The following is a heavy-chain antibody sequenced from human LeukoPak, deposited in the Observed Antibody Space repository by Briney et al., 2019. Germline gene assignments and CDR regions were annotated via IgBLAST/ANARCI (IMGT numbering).Heavy chain of an antibody. CDR2: IYYSGST. CDR3: ARWGGGEAYENTFDC. Sequence: SETLSLTCTVSGGSISSYYWSWIRQPPGRGLEWIGYIYYSGSTNYNPSLKSRVTISVDTSKNQFSLKLSSVTAADTAVYYCARWGGGEAYENTFDCWGQGTLVTVSS. CDR1: GGSISSYY. J-gene: IGHJ4*02. V-gene: IGHV4-59*01. D-gene: IGHD3-16*01.